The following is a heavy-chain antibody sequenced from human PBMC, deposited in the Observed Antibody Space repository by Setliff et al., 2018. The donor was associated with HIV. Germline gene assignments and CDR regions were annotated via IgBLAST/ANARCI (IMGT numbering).Heavy chain of an antibody. CDR1: GFSISTNGVS. J-gene: IGHJ4*02. CDR2: IDWDGET. V-gene: IGHV2-70*19. Sequence: GPTLVNPTQTVTLTCSFSGFSISTNGVSVSWVRRPPGRALDWLARIDWDGETHYTTSLKTRLTISKDTTNNRVVLTMTNMDPVDTATYFCARMGGDLTHFAYWGPGTLVTVSS. D-gene: IGHD3-16*01. CDR3: ARMGGDLTHFAY.